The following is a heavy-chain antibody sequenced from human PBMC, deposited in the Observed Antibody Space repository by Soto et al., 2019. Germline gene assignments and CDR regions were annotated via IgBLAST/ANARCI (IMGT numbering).Heavy chain of an antibody. V-gene: IGHV3-23*01. J-gene: IGHJ5*02. D-gene: IGHD2-2*01. CDR1: GFTFSSYA. CDR2: IGVSGDNT. CDR3: ARKIYHRFYP. Sequence: EVQLLESGGGSVQPGGSLRLSCAASGFTFSSYAMTWVRQAPGKGLAWVSAIGVSGDNTYYAGSVKGRFTISRDNSKSTLYLQMNSLTAEDTAVYYCARKIYHRFYPWGQGTLVTVSS.